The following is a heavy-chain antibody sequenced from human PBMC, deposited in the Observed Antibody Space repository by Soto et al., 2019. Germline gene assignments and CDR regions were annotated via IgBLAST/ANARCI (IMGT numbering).Heavy chain of an antibody. Sequence: QVQLQESGPGLVKPSQTLSLTCTVSGASISGGDHYWSWVRQPPGKGLEWIGHLSYTGNSSYPYYNPSLQSRPTMSLDTSKNQFSLNMTSVTAADTAVYFCARSGRSLLDYWGQGALVSVSS. J-gene: IGHJ4*02. CDR1: GASISGGDHY. D-gene: IGHD1-26*01. V-gene: IGHV4-30-4*01. CDR2: LSYTGNSSYP. CDR3: ARSGRSLLDY.